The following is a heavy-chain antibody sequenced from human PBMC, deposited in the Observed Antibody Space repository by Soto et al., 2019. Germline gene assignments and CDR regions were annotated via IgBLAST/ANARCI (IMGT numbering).Heavy chain of an antibody. CDR1: GFTFSSYA. J-gene: IGHJ6*02. CDR3: ARAFNPFELGYYYYYGMDV. V-gene: IGHV3-30-3*01. D-gene: IGHD1-7*01. CDR2: ISYDGSNK. Sequence: QVQLVESGGGVVQPGRSLRLSCAASGFTFSSYAMHWVRQAPGKGLEWVAVISYDGSNKYYADSVKGRFTISRDNSKNTLYLQMNSLRAEDTAVYYCARAFNPFELGYYYYYGMDVWGQGTTVTVSS.